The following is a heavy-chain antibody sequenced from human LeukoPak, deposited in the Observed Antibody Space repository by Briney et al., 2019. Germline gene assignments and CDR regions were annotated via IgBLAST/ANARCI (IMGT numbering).Heavy chain of an antibody. CDR1: GGSVSSHF. CDR3: ARDHLPAGAPGYYMGV. V-gene: IGHV4-59*02. Sequence: SETLSLTCTVSGGSVSSHFWSWIRQPPGKGLEWIGYIYNSGITNYNPSLKSRVTMSVDTSKNQFSLMLRSVTAADTAVYYCARDHLPAGAPGYYMGVWGKGTTVTVSS. D-gene: IGHD4/OR15-4a*01. J-gene: IGHJ6*03. CDR2: IYNSGIT.